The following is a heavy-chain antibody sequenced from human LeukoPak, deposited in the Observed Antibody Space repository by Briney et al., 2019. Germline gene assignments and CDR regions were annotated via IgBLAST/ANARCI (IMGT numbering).Heavy chain of an antibody. V-gene: IGHV4-39*01. CDR1: GGSISSSSYY. CDR2: IYYSGST. D-gene: IGHD3-22*01. J-gene: IGHJ4*02. CDR3: ARALYYYDSSGPTFDY. Sequence: SETLSLTCTVSGGSISSSSYYWGWTRQPPGKGLEWIGSIYYSGSTYYNPSLKSRVTISVDTSKNQLSLKLSSVTAADTAVYYCARALYYYDSSGPTFDYWGQGTLVTVSS.